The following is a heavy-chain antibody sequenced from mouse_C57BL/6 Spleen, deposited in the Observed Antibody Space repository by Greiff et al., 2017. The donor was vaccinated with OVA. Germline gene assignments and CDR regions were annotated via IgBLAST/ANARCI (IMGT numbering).Heavy chain of an antibody. V-gene: IGHV5-6*01. CDR1: GFTFSSYG. D-gene: IGHD2-10*02. CDR2: ISSGGSYT. J-gene: IGHJ4*01. Sequence: DVHLVESGGDLVKPGGSLKLSCAASGFTFSSYGMSWVRQTPDKRLEWVATISSGGSYTYYPDSVKGRFTISRDNAKNTLYLQMSSLKSEDTAMYYCARHEEGYDYYAMDYWGQGTSVTVSS. CDR3: ARHEEGYDYYAMDY.